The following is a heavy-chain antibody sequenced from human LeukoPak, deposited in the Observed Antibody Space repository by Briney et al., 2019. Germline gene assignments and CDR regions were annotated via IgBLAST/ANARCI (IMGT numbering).Heavy chain of an antibody. J-gene: IGHJ5*02. V-gene: IGHV3-73*01. CDR1: GFTFSGSA. Sequence: GGSLKLSCAASGFTFSGSAMHWVRQASGKGLEWVGRIRSKANSYATAYAASVKGRFTISRDDSKNTAYLQMNSLKTEDTAVYYCTRHEILSSGWSWGQGTLVTVSP. CDR3: TRHEILSSGWS. CDR2: IRSKANSYAT. D-gene: IGHD6-19*01.